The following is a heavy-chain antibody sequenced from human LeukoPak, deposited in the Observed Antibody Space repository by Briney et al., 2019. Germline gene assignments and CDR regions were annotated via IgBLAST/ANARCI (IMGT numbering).Heavy chain of an antibody. CDR1: GGSFSGYY. CDR2: INHSGST. D-gene: IGHD3-10*01. V-gene: IGHV4-34*01. J-gene: IGHJ4*02. CDR3: TRRLASGTYAPEY. Sequence: SETLSLTCAVYGGSFSGYYWSWIRQPPGKGLEWIGEINHSGSTNYNPSLKSRVTISVDTSKNQFSLKLSSVAAADTAVYYCTRRLASGTYAPEYWGQGTLVTVSS.